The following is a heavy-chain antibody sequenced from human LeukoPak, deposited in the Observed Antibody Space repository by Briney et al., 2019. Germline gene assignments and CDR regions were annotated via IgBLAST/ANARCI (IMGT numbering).Heavy chain of an antibody. J-gene: IGHJ4*02. V-gene: IGHV3-48*03. CDR3: ARVRYSSGFYYSDY. D-gene: IGHD6-19*01. CDR1: GFTFSSYE. CDR2: ISSSGSTI. Sequence: GGSLRLSCAASGFTFSSYEMNWVRQAPGKGLEWVSYISSSGSTIYYADSVKGRFTISRDNAKNSLYLQMNSLRAEDTAVYYCARVRYSSGFYYSDYWGQGTLVTVSS.